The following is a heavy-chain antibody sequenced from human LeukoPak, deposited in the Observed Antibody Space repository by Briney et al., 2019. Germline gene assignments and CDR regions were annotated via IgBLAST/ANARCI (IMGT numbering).Heavy chain of an antibody. D-gene: IGHD3-22*01. CDR3: ARGYYDRSGSSNPFDS. CDR2: VHYTGKT. CDR1: GDSISSSY. J-gene: IGHJ4*02. V-gene: IGHV4-59*01. Sequence: SETLSLTRTVSGDSISSSYWSWIRQPPGKRLEWVGYVHYTGKTNYNPSLNNRATISVDMSKNQFSLTLTSVTLADTAVYYCARGYYDRSGSSNPFDSWSQGTLVTVPA.